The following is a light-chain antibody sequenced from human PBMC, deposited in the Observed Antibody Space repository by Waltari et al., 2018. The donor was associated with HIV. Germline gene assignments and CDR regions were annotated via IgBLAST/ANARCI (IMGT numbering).Light chain of an antibody. CDR3: CSCATPNTRV. CDR1: SSDVGSCKF. J-gene: IGLJ3*02. Sequence: QSALTQPASVSGSPGQSISISCTGTSSDVGSCKFVSWDQQHPGKAPKLRIFEGTKRPSGVSNRFSASKSGNTASLTISGLQAEDEADYYCCSCATPNTRVFGGGTKLTVL. CDR2: EGT. V-gene: IGLV2-23*01.